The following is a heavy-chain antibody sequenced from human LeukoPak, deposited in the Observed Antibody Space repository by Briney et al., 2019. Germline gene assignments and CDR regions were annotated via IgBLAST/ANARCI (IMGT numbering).Heavy chain of an antibody. CDR1: GFTFSSYA. CDR3: SSPNRLPPNGGDW. Sequence: GGSLRLSCAASGFTFSSYAMNWVRQAPGKGLAWVSTISASGGSTYYADSVKGRFTISRDDSKNTSYLQMNRMQTEDTAVYYCSSPNRLPPNGGDWWGQGTLVTVSS. D-gene: IGHD2-21*02. CDR2: ISASGGST. J-gene: IGHJ4*02. V-gene: IGHV3-23*01.